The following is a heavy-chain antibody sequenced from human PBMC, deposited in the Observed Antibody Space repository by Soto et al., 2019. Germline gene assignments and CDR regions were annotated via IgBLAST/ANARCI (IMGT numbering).Heavy chain of an antibody. J-gene: IGHJ5*02. CDR1: GFSLITSGVG. V-gene: IGHV2-5*02. D-gene: IGHD2-15*01. Sequence: QITLKESGPTLVTPTQTLTLTCTFSGFSLITSGVGVGWMRQPPGKALEWLALIYWDDDKRYSPSLKSRLTITRDTSKNRVALTMTNMDPVDTATYYCAHTVVVGAPTGWFYPWGQGTLVTVSS. CDR3: AHTVVVGAPTGWFYP. CDR2: IYWDDDK.